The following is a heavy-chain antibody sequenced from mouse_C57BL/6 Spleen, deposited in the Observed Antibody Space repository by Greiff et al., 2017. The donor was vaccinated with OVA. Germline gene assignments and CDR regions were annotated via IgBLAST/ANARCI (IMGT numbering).Heavy chain of an antibody. Sequence: QVQLKQSGAELMKPGASVKLSCKATGYTFTGYWIEWVKQRPGHGLEWIGEILPGSGSTNYNEKFKGKATFTADTSSNTAYMQLNSLTTEDSAIYCGARGDGSSTLSYWYFDVWGTGTTVTVSS. D-gene: IGHD1-1*01. V-gene: IGHV1-9*01. J-gene: IGHJ1*03. CDR2: ILPGSGST. CDR1: GYTFTGYW. CDR3: ARGDGSSTLSYWYFDV.